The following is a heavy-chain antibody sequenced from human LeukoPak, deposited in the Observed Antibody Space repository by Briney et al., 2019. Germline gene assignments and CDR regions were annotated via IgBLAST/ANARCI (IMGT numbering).Heavy chain of an antibody. CDR2: ISAYNGIT. J-gene: IGHJ4*02. D-gene: IGHD1-26*01. CDR3: ASQIGIVGATRFGY. V-gene: IGHV1-18*01. Sequence: ASVKVSCKASGYTFTSYGISWVRQAPGQGLEWMGWISAYNGITNYAQKLQGRVTMTTDTSTSTAYMELRSLRSDDTAVYYCASQIGIVGATRFGYWGQGTLVTVSS. CDR1: GYTFTSYG.